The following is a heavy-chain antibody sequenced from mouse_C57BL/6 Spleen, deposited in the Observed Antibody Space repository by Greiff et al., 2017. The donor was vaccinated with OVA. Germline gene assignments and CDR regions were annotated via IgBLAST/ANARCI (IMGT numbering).Heavy chain of an antibody. CDR2: IRLKSDNYAT. CDR1: GFTFSNYW. CDR3: TGDTTVVALDY. J-gene: IGHJ2*01. V-gene: IGHV6-3*01. Sequence: VQLKQSGGGLVQPGGSMKLSCVASGFTFSNYWMNWVRQSPEKGLEWVAQIRLKSDNYATHYAESVKGRFTISRDDSKSSVYLKMSNLRAEDTGIYYCTGDTTVVALDYWGQGTTLTVSS. D-gene: IGHD1-1*01.